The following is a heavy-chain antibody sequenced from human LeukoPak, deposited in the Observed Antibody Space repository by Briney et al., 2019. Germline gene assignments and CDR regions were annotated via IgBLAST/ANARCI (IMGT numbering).Heavy chain of an antibody. CDR2: IIPIFGTA. CDR1: GGTFSSYA. CDR3: ARDYCSGGSCYSVTFRGDFDY. Sequence: ASVKVSCKASGGTFSSYAISWVRQAPGQGLEWMGGIIPIFGTANYAQKFQGRVTMTTDTSTSTAYMELRSLRSDDTAVYYCARDYCSGGSCYSVTFRGDFDYWGQGTLVTVSS. V-gene: IGHV1-69*05. J-gene: IGHJ4*02. D-gene: IGHD2-15*01.